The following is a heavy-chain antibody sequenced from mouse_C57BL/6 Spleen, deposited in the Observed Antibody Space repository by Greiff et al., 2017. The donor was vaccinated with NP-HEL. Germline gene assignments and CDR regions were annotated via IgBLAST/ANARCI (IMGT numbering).Heavy chain of an antibody. CDR1: GYTFTSYW. J-gene: IGHJ1*03. CDR3: AKGATTVVADWYFDV. V-gene: IGHV1-74*01. D-gene: IGHD1-1*01. Sequence: VQLQQPGAELVKPGASVKVSCKASGYTFTSYWMHWVKQRPGQGLEWIGRIHPSDSDTNYNQKFKGKATLTVDKSSSTAYMQLSSLTSEDSAVYYCAKGATTVVADWYFDVWGTGTTVTVSS. CDR2: IHPSDSDT.